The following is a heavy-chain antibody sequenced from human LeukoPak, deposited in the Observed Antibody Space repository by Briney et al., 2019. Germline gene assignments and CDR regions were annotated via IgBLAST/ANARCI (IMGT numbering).Heavy chain of an antibody. CDR2: IYYSGST. D-gene: IGHD3-22*01. V-gene: IGHV4-39*07. CDR3: ARDNLRQYYYDSSGVLDY. CDR1: GGSISSSSYY. J-gene: IGHJ4*02. Sequence: SETLSLTCTVSGGSISSSSYYWGWIRQPPGKGLEWIGSIYYSGSTYYNPSLKSRVTISVDTSKNQFSLKLSSVTAADTVVYYCARDNLRQYYYDSSGVLDYWGQGTLVTVSS.